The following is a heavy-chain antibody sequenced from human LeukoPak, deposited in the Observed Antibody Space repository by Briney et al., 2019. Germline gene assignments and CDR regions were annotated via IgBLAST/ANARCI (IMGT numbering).Heavy chain of an antibody. CDR2: IIPIFGTA. CDR3: ARGGPNGYTYGVRYYNWFDP. Sequence: GASVKVSCKASGGTFSSYAISWVRQAPGQGLEWMRGIIPIFGTANYAQKFQGRVTITADESTSTAYMELSSLRSEDTAVYYCARGGPNGYTYGVRYYNWFDPWGQGTLVTVSS. D-gene: IGHD5-24*01. J-gene: IGHJ5*02. CDR1: GGTFSSYA. V-gene: IGHV1-69*13.